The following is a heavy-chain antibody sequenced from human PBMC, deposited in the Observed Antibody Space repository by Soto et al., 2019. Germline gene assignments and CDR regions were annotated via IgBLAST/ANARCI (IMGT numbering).Heavy chain of an antibody. Sequence: SETLSLTCAVSNFSLSKEYYWGWIRQPPGKGLEWIGSIHQSGSPYYNPSLKSRLTISVDTATKQFSLRLSSVTAADTAVYYCARGAPRGIIHDFDSWGQGSLVTVSS. V-gene: IGHV4-38-2*01. CDR3: ARGAPRGIIHDFDS. CDR1: NFSLSKEYY. D-gene: IGHD3-10*01. CDR2: IHQSGSP. J-gene: IGHJ4*02.